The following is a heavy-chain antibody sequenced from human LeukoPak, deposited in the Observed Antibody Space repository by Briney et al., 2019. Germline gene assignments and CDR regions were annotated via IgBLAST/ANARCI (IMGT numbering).Heavy chain of an antibody. D-gene: IGHD3-10*01. CDR2: IYYRGST. V-gene: IGHV4-59*01. Sequence: PSQTLSLTCTVAAPSISSYYWSWIRQPPGKGLGWIGYIYYRGSTNYNPSLKSRVTISVDTSKNQFSLKLSSVTPADTAVYYCARGGYYGSGNDFRFDPWGQGTLVTVSS. CDR1: APSISSYY. CDR3: ARGGYYGSGNDFRFDP. J-gene: IGHJ5*02.